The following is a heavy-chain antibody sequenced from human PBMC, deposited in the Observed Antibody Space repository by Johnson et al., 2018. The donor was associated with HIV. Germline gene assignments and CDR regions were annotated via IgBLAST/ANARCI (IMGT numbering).Heavy chain of an antibody. CDR1: GFTVSSNY. Sequence: VQLVESGRGLIQPGGSLRLSCAASGFTVSSNYMTWVRQAPGKGLEWVSVIYSGGSTYYADSVKGRFTISRDNSKNTLYLQMNSLRAEDTAVYYCARDHLRRSHAFDIWGQGTMVTVSS. D-gene: IGHD2-15*01. CDR2: IYSGGST. V-gene: IGHV3-53*01. J-gene: IGHJ3*02. CDR3: ARDHLRRSHAFDI.